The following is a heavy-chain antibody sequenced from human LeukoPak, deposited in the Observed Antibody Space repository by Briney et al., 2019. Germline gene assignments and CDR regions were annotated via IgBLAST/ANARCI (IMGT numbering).Heavy chain of an antibody. V-gene: IGHV1-24*01. CDR2: FDPEDGET. CDR1: GYTLTELS. Sequence: ASVKVSCKVSGYTLTELSMHWVRQAPGKGLEWMGGFDPEDGETIYAQKFQGRVTMTRDTSTSTVYMELSSLRSEDTAVYYCARDSSTSSLADPWGQGTLVTVSS. CDR3: ARDSSTSSLADP. J-gene: IGHJ5*02. D-gene: IGHD2-2*01.